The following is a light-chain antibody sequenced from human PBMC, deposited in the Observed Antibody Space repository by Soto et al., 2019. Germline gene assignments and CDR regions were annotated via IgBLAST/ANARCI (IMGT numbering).Light chain of an antibody. CDR1: QSVSRN. V-gene: IGKV3-15*01. CDR3: HQYNNWPPWT. J-gene: IGKJ1*01. CDR2: AAS. Sequence: EIVMTQSPATLSVSPGERDTLSCRASQSVSRNLAWYQYIPGQAPRLLIYAASTRATGIPARFSGSGSGTEFTLSISSLQSEDYAVYYCHQYNNWPPWTFGQGTKVDIK.